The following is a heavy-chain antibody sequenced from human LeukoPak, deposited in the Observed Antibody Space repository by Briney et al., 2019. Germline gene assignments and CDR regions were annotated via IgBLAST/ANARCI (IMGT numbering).Heavy chain of an antibody. V-gene: IGHV3-48*03. Sequence: PGGSLRLSCAASGFTFSAYEMNWVRQARGKGVEWVSYIGRSGSTLYYADSVKGRFTISRDNAKNSLYMQMESLRDEDTAIYYCARDTLEYSNSPDALDIWGQGTMVTVSS. D-gene: IGHD4-23*01. J-gene: IGHJ3*02. CDR1: GFTFSAYE. CDR3: ARDTLEYSNSPDALDI. CDR2: IGRSGSTL.